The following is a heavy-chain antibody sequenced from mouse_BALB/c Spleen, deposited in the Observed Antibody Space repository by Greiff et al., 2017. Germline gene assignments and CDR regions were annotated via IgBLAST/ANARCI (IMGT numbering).Heavy chain of an antibody. D-gene: IGHD2-2*01. J-gene: IGHJ4*01. CDR2: INPNNGGT. V-gene: IGHV1-18*01. CDR1: GYTFTDYN. CDR3: ARRDYGYDGGAMDY. Sequence: VQLQQSGPELVKPGASVKIPCKASGYTFTDYNMDWVKQSHGKSLEWIGDINPNNGGTIYNQKFKGKATLTVDKSSSTAYMELRSLTSEDTAVYYCARRDYGYDGGAMDYWGQGTSVTVS.